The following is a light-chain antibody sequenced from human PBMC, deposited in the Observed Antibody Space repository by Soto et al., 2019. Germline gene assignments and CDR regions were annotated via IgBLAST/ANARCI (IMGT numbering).Light chain of an antibody. CDR2: GTS. Sequence: EIVLTQSPGTLSLSPGERATLSCRASQSVSSSYLAWYQQKPGQAPRLLIYGTSSRATGIPDRFSGSGSGTDFTLTISRLEPEDSAVYYCQQSDSSPRTFGQGTKVEIK. J-gene: IGKJ1*01. CDR1: QSVSSSY. V-gene: IGKV3-20*01. CDR3: QQSDSSPRT.